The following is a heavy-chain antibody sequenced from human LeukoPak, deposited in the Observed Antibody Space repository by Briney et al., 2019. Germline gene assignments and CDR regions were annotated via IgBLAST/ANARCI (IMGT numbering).Heavy chain of an antibody. D-gene: IGHD1-26*01. CDR1: GFTFSNYW. Sequence: QAGGSLRLSCAASGFTFSNYWMHWVRQAPGKGLVWVSRINSDGSSTSYADSVKGRFTISRDNAKSTLYLQMNSLRAEDTAVYYCARVSSGSYFGYYYYYMDVWGKGTTVTVSS. V-gene: IGHV3-74*01. J-gene: IGHJ6*03. CDR3: ARVSSGSYFGYYYYYMDV. CDR2: INSDGSST.